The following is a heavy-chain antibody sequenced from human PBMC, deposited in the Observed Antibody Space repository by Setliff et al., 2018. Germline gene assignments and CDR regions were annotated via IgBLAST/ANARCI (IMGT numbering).Heavy chain of an antibody. CDR3: ARDPLTTNRRRAFDI. J-gene: IGHJ3*02. V-gene: IGHV4-59*06. D-gene: IGHD4-17*01. CDR1: GGSISSHY. Sequence: SETLSLTCTVSGGSISSHYWSWIRQHPGKGLEWIGYIYYSGSTYYNPSLKSRVTISVDTSKNQFSLKLSSVTAADTAVYYCARDPLTTNRRRAFDIWGQGTMVTVSS. CDR2: IYYSGST.